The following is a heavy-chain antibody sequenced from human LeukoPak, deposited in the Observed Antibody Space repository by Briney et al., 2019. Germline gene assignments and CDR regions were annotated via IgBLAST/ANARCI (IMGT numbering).Heavy chain of an antibody. CDR1: GVSISSGGYS. CDR3: ARDRLEHYSSGWYPYYYMDV. Sequence: PSQTLSLTCAVSGVSISSGGYSWTWIRQPPGKGLEWIGYISYSGNTYYNPSLKSRVTISVDTSKNQFSLKLSSVTAADTAVYYCARDRLEHYSSGWYPYYYMDVWGKGTTVTVSS. CDR2: ISYSGNT. J-gene: IGHJ6*03. D-gene: IGHD6-13*01. V-gene: IGHV4-30-4*07.